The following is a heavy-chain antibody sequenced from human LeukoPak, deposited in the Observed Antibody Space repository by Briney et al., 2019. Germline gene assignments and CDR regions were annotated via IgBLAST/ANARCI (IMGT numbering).Heavy chain of an antibody. J-gene: IGHJ4*02. CDR3: ARGHRSSWYSYFDF. D-gene: IGHD6-13*01. CDR2: IHSTGTS. Sequence: PSETLSLTCSVPGGSFSTSSWSWIRQSAGKGLEWIGRIHSTGTSSYNPSLRSRVSMSIDTSKNQLSLNMRSVSAADTALYYCARGHRSSWYSYFDFWGQGILVTVSS. V-gene: IGHV4-4*07. CDR1: GGSFSTSS.